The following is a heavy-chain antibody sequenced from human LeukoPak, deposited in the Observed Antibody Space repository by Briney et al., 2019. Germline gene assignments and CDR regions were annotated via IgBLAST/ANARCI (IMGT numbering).Heavy chain of an antibody. J-gene: IGHJ5*02. V-gene: IGHV3-23*01. CDR1: GFTFSSYA. D-gene: IGHD2-2*01. CDR2: ISGSGGST. CDR3: AKDIVVVPAAIAEQLFLSGLDP. Sequence: GGSLRLSCAASGFTFSSYAMSWVRQAPGKGLEWVSAISGSGGSTYYADSVKGRFTISRDNSKNTLYLQMNSLRAEDTAVYYCAKDIVVVPAAIAEQLFLSGLDPWGQGTLVTVSS.